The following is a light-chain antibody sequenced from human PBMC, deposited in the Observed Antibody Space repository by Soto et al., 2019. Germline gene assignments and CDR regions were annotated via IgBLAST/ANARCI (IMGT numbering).Light chain of an antibody. V-gene: IGKV1-5*03. CDR1: QSISSW. CDR3: QSGVT. CDR2: QAS. Sequence: DIQMTQSPSTLSASVGDRVTITCRASQSISSWLAWYQQKPGKAPKLLIYQASSVQSGVPSMFSGSGSGTEFTLTISSLQPDDFATYYCQSGVTFGGGTKVEIK. J-gene: IGKJ4*01.